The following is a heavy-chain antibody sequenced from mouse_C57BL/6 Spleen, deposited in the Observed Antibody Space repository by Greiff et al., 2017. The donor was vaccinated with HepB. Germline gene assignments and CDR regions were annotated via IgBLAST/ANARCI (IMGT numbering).Heavy chain of an antibody. Sequence: EVNLVESGGGLVKPGGSLKLSCAASGFTFSDYGMHWVRQAPEKGLEWVAYISSGSSTIYYADTVKGRFTISRDNAKNTLFLQMPSLRSEDTAMYYCARPDYDYDGPMDYWGQGTSVTVSS. CDR1: GFTFSDYG. V-gene: IGHV5-17*01. CDR3: ARPDYDYDGPMDY. CDR2: ISSGSSTI. J-gene: IGHJ4*01. D-gene: IGHD2-4*01.